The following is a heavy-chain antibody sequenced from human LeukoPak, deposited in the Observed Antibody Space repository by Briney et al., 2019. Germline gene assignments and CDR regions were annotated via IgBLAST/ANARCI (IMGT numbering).Heavy chain of an antibody. CDR1: GFTFTTYV. Sequence: GGALRLSCAASGFTFTTYVMHGVRQAPGKGLMWVSRISHDGGVTSYADSVKGRFTISRDNSKNTLYLQMNSLRAEDTAVYYCARDLNWDFFDVWGRGTLVTVSS. J-gene: IGHJ2*01. V-gene: IGHV3-74*01. CDR2: ISHDGGVT. CDR3: ARDLNWDFFDV. D-gene: IGHD1-26*01.